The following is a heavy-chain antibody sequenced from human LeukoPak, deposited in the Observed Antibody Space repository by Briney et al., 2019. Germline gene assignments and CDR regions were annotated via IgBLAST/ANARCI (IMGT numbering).Heavy chain of an antibody. CDR2: ISSSCTTI. D-gene: IGHD3-22*01. CDR3: ARWDSSGCLDY. CDR1: GLTFRYYY. V-gene: IGHV3-11*01. Sequence: KPGGSLRLSCAASGLTFRYYYMIGIRQAPAKGREGVSYISSSCTTIYYADSVKGRFTISRDNANNSLYLQMNSLRAEDTAVYFCARWDSSGCLDYWGQGTLVTVSS. J-gene: IGHJ4*02.